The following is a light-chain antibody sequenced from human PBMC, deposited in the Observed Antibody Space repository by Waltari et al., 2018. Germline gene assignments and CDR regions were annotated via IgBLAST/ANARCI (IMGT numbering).Light chain of an antibody. Sequence: DIQMTQSPSSVSASVGDTVTLTCQASQDIDSNLNWYQQKPGEAPKFLMSSASSLQSGIPSRFSGGGSGTEFTLTIGSLQPEDFATYYCQQGYRFPYTFGQGTTLEI. V-gene: IGKV1-39*01. CDR2: SAS. J-gene: IGKJ2*01. CDR3: QQGYRFPYT. CDR1: QDIDSN.